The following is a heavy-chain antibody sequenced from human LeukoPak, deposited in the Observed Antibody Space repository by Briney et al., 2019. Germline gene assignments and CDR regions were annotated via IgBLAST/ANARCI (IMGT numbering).Heavy chain of an antibody. CDR1: GGSISSYY. CDR3: ARGGTYYYDSSGYYPDY. J-gene: IGHJ4*02. V-gene: IGHV4-59*01. D-gene: IGHD3-22*01. CDR2: IYYSGST. Sequence: SETLSLTCTVSGGSISSYYWSWIRQPPGKGLEWIGYIYYSGSTNYNPSLKSRVTISVDTSKNQFSLKLSSVTAAETAVYYWARGGTYYYDSSGYYPDYWGQGTLVTVSS.